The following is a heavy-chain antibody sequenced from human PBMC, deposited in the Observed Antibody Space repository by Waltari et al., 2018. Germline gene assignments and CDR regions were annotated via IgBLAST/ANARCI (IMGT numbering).Heavy chain of an antibody. Sequence: QVQLVQSGAEVKKPGASVKVSCKVSGYTLTELSMPWVRQAPGKGLEWMGGFDPEDGETIYAQKFQGRVTMTEDTSTDTAYMELSSLRSEDTAVYYCATAPLAVAIRGAYGMDVWGQGTTVTVSS. D-gene: IGHD6-19*01. J-gene: IGHJ6*02. V-gene: IGHV1-24*01. CDR3: ATAPLAVAIRGAYGMDV. CDR2: FDPEDGET. CDR1: GYTLTELS.